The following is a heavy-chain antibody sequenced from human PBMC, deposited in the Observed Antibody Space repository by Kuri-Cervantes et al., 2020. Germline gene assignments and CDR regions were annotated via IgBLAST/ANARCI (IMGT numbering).Heavy chain of an antibody. Sequence: SVKVSCKASGCTFSSYAISWVRQAPGQGLEWRGGIIPIFGTANYAQKFQGRVTITADKSTSTAYMELSSLRSEDTAVYYCARVYTRPHYYYYYMDVWGKGTTVTVSS. CDR2: IIPIFGTA. CDR3: ARVYTRPHYYYYYMDV. D-gene: IGHD4-11*01. J-gene: IGHJ6*03. CDR1: GCTFSSYA. V-gene: IGHV1-69*06.